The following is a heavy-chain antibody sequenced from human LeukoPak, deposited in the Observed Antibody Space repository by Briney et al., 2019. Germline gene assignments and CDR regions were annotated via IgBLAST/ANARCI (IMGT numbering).Heavy chain of an antibody. J-gene: IGHJ3*01. Sequence: SETLSLTCAVSGGSISRNKFYWGWIRQPPGKTLEWIASIYNTGRTYSNPSLKSRVGIFVDTSQNQFSLNLTSVTATDTAVYFCASGEQWRDDVFDVWGQGTMLTVSS. CDR3: ASGEQWRDDVFDV. V-gene: IGHV4-39*01. D-gene: IGHD1/OR15-1a*01. CDR1: GGSISRNKFY. CDR2: IYNTGRT.